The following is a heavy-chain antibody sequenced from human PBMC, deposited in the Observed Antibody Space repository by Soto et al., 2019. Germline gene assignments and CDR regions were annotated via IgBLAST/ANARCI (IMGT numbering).Heavy chain of an antibody. V-gene: IGHV3-30-3*01. CDR2: ISHDGNNT. Sequence: GGSLRLSCAASGFTFSSYAMYWVRQAPGKGLEWMAFISHDGNNTYYADSVKGRFSISRDNSKNTLYLQMNSLRTEDTAMFYCGRWNDLNVGGNYGVDVWGQGTTVTVSS. CDR1: GFTFSSYA. D-gene: IGHD1-1*01. CDR3: GRWNDLNVGGNYGVDV. J-gene: IGHJ6*02.